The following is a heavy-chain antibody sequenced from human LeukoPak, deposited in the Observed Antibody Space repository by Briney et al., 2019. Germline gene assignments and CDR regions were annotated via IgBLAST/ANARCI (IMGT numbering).Heavy chain of an antibody. V-gene: IGHV3-23*01. D-gene: IGHD3-10*01. J-gene: IGHJ4*02. CDR1: GFTFSSYS. CDR3: AKDRGAVFDY. CDR2: ISGSGGST. Sequence: PGGSLRLSCAASGFTFSSYSMNWVRQAPGKGLEWVSAISGSGGSTYYADSVKGRFTISRDNSKNTLYLQMNSLRAEDTAVYYCAKDRGAVFDYWGQGTLVTVSS.